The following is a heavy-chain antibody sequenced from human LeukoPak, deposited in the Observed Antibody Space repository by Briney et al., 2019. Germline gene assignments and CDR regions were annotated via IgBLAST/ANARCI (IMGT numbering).Heavy chain of an antibody. CDR1: GFIFSSYA. V-gene: IGHV3-23*01. D-gene: IGHD1-26*01. Sequence: GGSLRLSCAASGFIFSSYAMNWIRQAPGKGLEWVSAISGSGGTTYYADSVKGRFTISRDNSKNTLSLQMNSLRVEDTAVYYCAKDSVWEPGDYWGQGTLVTVSS. CDR2: ISGSGGTT. CDR3: AKDSVWEPGDY. J-gene: IGHJ4*02.